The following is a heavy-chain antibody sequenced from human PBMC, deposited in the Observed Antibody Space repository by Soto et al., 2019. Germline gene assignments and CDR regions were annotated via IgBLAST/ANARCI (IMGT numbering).Heavy chain of an antibody. D-gene: IGHD6-19*01. CDR2: IYHSGST. Sequence: PSETLSLTCAVSGGSISSSNWWSWVRQPPGKGLEWIGEIYHSGSTNYNPSLKSRVTISVDKSKNQFSLKLSSVTAADTAVYYCARDWGSVAVAPSDGMDVWGQGTTVTVSS. V-gene: IGHV4-4*02. J-gene: IGHJ6*02. CDR3: ARDWGSVAVAPSDGMDV. CDR1: GGSISSSNW.